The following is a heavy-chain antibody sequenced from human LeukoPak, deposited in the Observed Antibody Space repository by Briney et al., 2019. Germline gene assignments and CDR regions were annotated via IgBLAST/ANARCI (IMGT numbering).Heavy chain of an antibody. CDR2: IYYSGST. J-gene: IGHJ4*02. V-gene: IGHV4-39*01. Sequence: SETLSLTCSVSGGSISSSSYYWGWIRQPPGKGLEWIGSIYYSGSTYYNPSLKSRVTISVDTSKNQFSLELSSVTAADTAVYYCARQRYSSSPYFDYWGQGTLVIVSS. D-gene: IGHD6-19*01. CDR1: GGSISSSSYY. CDR3: ARQRYSSSPYFDY.